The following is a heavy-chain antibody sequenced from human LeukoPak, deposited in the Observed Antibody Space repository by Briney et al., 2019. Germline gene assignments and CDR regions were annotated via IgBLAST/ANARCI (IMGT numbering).Heavy chain of an antibody. CDR2: IIPILGIA. V-gene: IGHV1-69*04. J-gene: IGHJ4*02. D-gene: IGHD3-16*02. CDR3: AGGGVLDGSYDYVWGRYRYMGYYFDY. CDR1: GGTFSSYA. Sequence: SVKVSCKASGGTFSSYAISWVRQAPGQGLEWMGRIIPILGIANYAQKFQGRVTITADKSTSTAYMDLSSLRCEETAVYYCAGGGVLDGSYDYVWGRYRYMGYYFDYWGQGTLVTVSS.